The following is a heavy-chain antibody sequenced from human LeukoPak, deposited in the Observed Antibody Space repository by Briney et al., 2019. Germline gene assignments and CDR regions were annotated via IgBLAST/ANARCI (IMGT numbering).Heavy chain of an antibody. J-gene: IGHJ4*02. CDR3: ARFDPTPGGSTYGRGVFDQ. V-gene: IGHV4-61*10. CDR2: IYSGGSA. D-gene: IGHD5-18*01. CDR1: GCSVTRYCFY. Sequence: WGTLSLTCPVSGCSVTRYCFYWLWLRPPAGKERAWVGCIYSGGSANYNPSLKSPVSIPVGTYKHQLFMRMTSVTAADTAVYHCARFDPTPGGSTYGRGVFDQWGQGMLVTVSS.